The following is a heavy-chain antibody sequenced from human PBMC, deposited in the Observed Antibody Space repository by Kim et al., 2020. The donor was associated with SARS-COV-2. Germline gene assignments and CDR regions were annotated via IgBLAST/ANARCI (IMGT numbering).Heavy chain of an antibody. J-gene: IGHJ6*02. V-gene: IGHV3-30*04. CDR1: GFTFSSYA. CDR3: AREGLANYYGSGSYFRYLGPYYSYGMDV. D-gene: IGHD3-10*01. Sequence: GGSLRLSCAASGFTFSSYAMHWVRQAPGKGLEWVAVISYDGSNKYYADSVKGRFTISRDNSKNTLYLQMNSLRAEDTAVYYCAREGLANYYGSGSYFRYLGPYYSYGMDVWGQGTTVTVSS. CDR2: ISYDGSNK.